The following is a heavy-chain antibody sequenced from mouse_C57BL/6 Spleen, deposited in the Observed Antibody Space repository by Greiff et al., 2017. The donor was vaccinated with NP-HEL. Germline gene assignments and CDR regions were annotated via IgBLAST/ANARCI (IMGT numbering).Heavy chain of an antibody. CDR2: IYPRSGNT. J-gene: IGHJ4*01. CDR3: ARFNDYENYYAMDY. D-gene: IGHD2-4*01. CDR1: GYTFTSYG. Sequence: QVQLKQSGAELARPGASVKLSCKASGYTFTSYGISWVKQRTGQGLEWIGEIYPRSGNTYYNEKFKGKATLTADKSSSTAYMELRSLNAEDSAVYFCARFNDYENYYAMDYWGQGTSVTVSS. V-gene: IGHV1-81*01.